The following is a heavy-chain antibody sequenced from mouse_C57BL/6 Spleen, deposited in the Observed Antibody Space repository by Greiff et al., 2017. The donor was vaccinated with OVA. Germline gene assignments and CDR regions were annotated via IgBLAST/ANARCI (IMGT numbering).Heavy chain of an antibody. CDR3: AAHDYYGSSPFAY. CDR1: GYTFTSYW. J-gene: IGHJ3*01. CDR2: IDPSDSYT. Sequence: QVQLQQPGAELVMPGASVKLSCKASGYTFTSYWMHWVQQRPGQGLEWIGEIDPSDSYTNYNQKFKGKSTLTVDKSSSTAYMQLSSLTSEDSAVYYCAAHDYYGSSPFAYWGQGTLLTVSA. D-gene: IGHD1-1*01. V-gene: IGHV1-69*01.